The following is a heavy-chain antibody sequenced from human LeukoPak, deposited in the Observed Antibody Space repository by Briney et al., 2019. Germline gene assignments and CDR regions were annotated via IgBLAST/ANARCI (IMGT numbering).Heavy chain of an antibody. J-gene: IGHJ4*02. D-gene: IGHD6-19*01. CDR3: AKDSKGYSSGWDLDY. V-gene: IGHV3-23*01. CDR1: GSSFSTYA. CDR2: IRGVGENT. Sequence: GGSLRPAWAPAGSSFSTYAMTCVRQPARKGRGWVSTIRGVGENTNYADFVKGRFNISRENSKNTLYLQMNNLRAEDTALYYCAKDSKGYSSGWDLDYWGQGTLVTVSS.